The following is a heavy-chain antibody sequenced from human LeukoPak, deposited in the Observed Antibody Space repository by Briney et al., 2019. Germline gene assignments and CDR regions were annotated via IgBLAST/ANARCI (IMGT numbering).Heavy chain of an antibody. V-gene: IGHV1-8*01. CDR2: MNPNSGNT. J-gene: IGHJ6*02. D-gene: IGHD3-3*01. CDR3: ARVGFGVLRDFWSGYYPTGDYYGMDV. CDR1: GYTFTSYD. Sequence: GASVKVSCMASGYTFTSYDINWVRQATGQGLEWMGWMNPNSGNTGYAQKFQGRVTMTRNTSISTAYMELSSLRSEDTAVYYCARVGFGVLRDFWSGYYPTGDYYGMDVWGQGTTVTVSS.